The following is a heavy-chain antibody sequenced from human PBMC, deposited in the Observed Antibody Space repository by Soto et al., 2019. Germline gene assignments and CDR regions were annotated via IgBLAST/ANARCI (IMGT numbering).Heavy chain of an antibody. J-gene: IGHJ5*02. D-gene: IGHD2-2*01. V-gene: IGHV3-23*01. CDR1: GFTFSSCA. CDR3: AKGPGYCSSTSCYGLYNWFDP. CDR2: ISGSGGST. Sequence: PGGSLRLSYAASGFTFSSCAMSWVRQAPGKGLEWVSAISGSGGSTYYADSVKGRFTISRDNSKNTLYLQMNSLRAEDTAVYYCAKGPGYCSSTSCYGLYNWFDPWGQGTLVTVSS.